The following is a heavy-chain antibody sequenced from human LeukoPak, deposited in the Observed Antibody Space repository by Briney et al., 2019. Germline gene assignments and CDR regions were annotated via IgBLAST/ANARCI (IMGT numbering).Heavy chain of an antibody. D-gene: IGHD3-3*01. CDR3: ARDPARDFWSGYPWDYFDY. V-gene: IGHV1-3*01. CDR2: INAGNGNT. J-gene: IGHJ4*02. CDR1: GYTFSNYA. Sequence: ASVKVSCTASGYTFSNYAIHWVRQAPGQRLEWMGWINAGNGNTKNSQKFQGRVTITRDTSASTAYMELSSLRSEDTAVYYCARDPARDFWSGYPWDYFDYWGQGTLVTVSS.